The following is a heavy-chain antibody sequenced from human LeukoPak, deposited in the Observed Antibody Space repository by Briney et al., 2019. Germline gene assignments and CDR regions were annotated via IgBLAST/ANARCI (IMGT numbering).Heavy chain of an antibody. V-gene: IGHV3-33*08. CDR1: GFTFSSYA. CDR3: ARDLYADYVWGSFDY. J-gene: IGHJ4*02. Sequence: GGSLRLSCAASGFTFSSYAMHWVRQAPGKGLEWVAVIWNDGTNKYYADSVKGRFTISRDNSKNTLYLQMNSLRAEDTAVYYCARDLYADYVWGSFDYWGQGTLVTVSS. CDR2: IWNDGTNK. D-gene: IGHD3-16*01.